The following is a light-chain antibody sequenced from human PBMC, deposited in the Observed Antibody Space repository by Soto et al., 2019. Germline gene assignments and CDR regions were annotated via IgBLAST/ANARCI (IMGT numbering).Light chain of an antibody. CDR3: SSYSSSNTVV. J-gene: IGLJ3*02. V-gene: IGLV2-14*03. Sequence: QSALTQPASVSGSPGQSITISCTGTSSDVGGYNLVSWYQHHPGKAPKLMIYDVSNRPSGVSNRFSGSKSGNTASLTISGLQAEDEADYYCSSYSSSNTVVFGGGTKLTVL. CDR2: DVS. CDR1: SSDVGGYNL.